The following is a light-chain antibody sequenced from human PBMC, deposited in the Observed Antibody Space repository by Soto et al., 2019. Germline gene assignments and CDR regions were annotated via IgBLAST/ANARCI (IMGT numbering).Light chain of an antibody. CDR2: DIN. CDR3: CSYGGSFTWV. V-gene: IGLV2-11*01. J-gene: IGLJ3*02. Sequence: QSALTQPRSVSGSPGQSVTISCTGPSSDVDAYNYVSWYQQHPGKAPRLIIFDINKRPSGVPDRFSGSKSDITASLTISGLQAEDEADYFCCSYGGSFTWVFGGGTKLTVL. CDR1: SSDVDAYNY.